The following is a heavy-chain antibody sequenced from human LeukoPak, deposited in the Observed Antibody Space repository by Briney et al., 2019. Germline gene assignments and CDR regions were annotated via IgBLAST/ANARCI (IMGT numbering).Heavy chain of an antibody. Sequence: SETLSLTCTVSGGSISSSSYYWGWIRQPPGKGLEWIGSIYYSGSTYYNPSLKSRVTISVDTSKNQFSLKLSSVTAADTAVYYCASLFYYGDSYWGQGTLVTVSS. CDR3: ASLFYYGDSY. V-gene: IGHV4-39*01. D-gene: IGHD4-17*01. CDR2: IYYSGST. J-gene: IGHJ4*02. CDR1: GGSISSSSYY.